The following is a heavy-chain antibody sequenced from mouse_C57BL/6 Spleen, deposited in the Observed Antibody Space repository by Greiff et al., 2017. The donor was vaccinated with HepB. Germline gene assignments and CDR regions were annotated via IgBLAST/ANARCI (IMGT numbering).Heavy chain of an antibody. CDR2: IRSKSSNYAT. CDR3: VRAPIYYDYDEFAY. D-gene: IGHD2-4*01. Sequence: EVMLVESGGGLVQPKGSLKLSCVASGFTFNTYAMHWVRQAPGKGLEWVARIRSKSSNYATYYADSVKDRFTISRDDSQSMLYLQMNNLKTEDTAMYYCVRAPIYYDYDEFAYWGQGTLVTVSA. V-gene: IGHV10-3*01. J-gene: IGHJ3*01. CDR1: GFTFNTYA.